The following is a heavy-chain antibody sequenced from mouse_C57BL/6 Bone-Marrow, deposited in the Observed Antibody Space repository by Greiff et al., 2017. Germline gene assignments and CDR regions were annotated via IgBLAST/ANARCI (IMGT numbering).Heavy chain of an antibody. CDR3: AREDGYYV. V-gene: IGHV1-42*01. D-gene: IGHD2-3*01. CDR1: GYSFTGYY. CDR2: INPSTGGT. Sequence: VQLQQSGPELVKPGASVKISCKASGYSFTGYYMNWVKQSPEKSLEWIGEINPSTGGTTYNQKFKAKATLTVDKSSSTAYMQLKSLTSEDSAVYYCAREDGYYVWGQGTTLTVSS. J-gene: IGHJ2*01.